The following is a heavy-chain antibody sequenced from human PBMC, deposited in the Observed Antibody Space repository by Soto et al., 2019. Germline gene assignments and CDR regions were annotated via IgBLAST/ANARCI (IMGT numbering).Heavy chain of an antibody. J-gene: IGHJ4*02. V-gene: IGHV3-11*06. Sequence: GGSLRLSCAASGFSFSDSYMSWIRQAPGKGLEYVSYIVSSSAYTNYADSVKGRFTISRDNARDSLYLEMNSLRAEDTAVYYCARLRASSWYMGGYLDYWGQGTLVTVSS. CDR1: GFSFSDSY. CDR2: IVSSSAYT. D-gene: IGHD6-13*01. CDR3: ARLRASSWYMGGYLDY.